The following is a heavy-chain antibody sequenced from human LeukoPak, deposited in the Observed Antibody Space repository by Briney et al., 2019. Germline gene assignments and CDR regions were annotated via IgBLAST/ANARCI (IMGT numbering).Heavy chain of an antibody. V-gene: IGHV3-30*02. CDR3: AKGDISWRNYFDY. D-gene: IGHD3-3*02. J-gene: IGHJ4*02. CDR2: IRYDGSNN. CDR1: GFTFSSYG. Sequence: GGSLRLSCAASGFTFSSYGMHWVRQAPGKGLGWVAFIRYDGSNNYYADSVKGRFTISRDNSKNTLYLQMNSLRAEDTAVYYCAKGDISWRNYFDYWGQGTLVTVSP.